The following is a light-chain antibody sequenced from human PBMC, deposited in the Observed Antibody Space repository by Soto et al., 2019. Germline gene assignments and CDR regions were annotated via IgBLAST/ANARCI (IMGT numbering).Light chain of an antibody. CDR1: QSIGNA. CDR3: RQRYHGPLT. J-gene: IGKJ4*01. Sequence: TVLTQSPATLSLSPGERATLSCKASQSIGNALGWFQQKPVQAPRLLIDDAFNSATGIPARFTGSGSGSDFTLTSSSLEPEYFGVYYCRQRYHGPLTCGGGTNVEIK. V-gene: IGKV3-11*01. CDR2: DAF.